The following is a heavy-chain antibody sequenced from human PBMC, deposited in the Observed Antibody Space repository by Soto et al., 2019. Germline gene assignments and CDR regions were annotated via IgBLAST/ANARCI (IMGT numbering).Heavy chain of an antibody. V-gene: IGHV3-7*03. Sequence: PGGSLRLSCAASGFTFSSYWMSWVRQAPGKGLEWVANIKQDGSEKYYVDSVKGRFTISRDNAKNSLYLQMNSLRAEDTAVYYCARDMDYDSSGYRSHDAFDIWGQGAMVTVS. D-gene: IGHD3-22*01. CDR3: ARDMDYDSSGYRSHDAFDI. CDR2: IKQDGSEK. CDR1: GFTFSSYW. J-gene: IGHJ3*02.